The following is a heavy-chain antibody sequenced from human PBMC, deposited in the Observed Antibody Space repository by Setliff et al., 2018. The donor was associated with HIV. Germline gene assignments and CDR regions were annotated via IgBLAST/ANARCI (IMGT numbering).Heavy chain of an antibody. D-gene: IGHD3-3*01. CDR2: MSYSGSA. V-gene: IGHV4-39*07. CDR3: ASSTRKYFDFWSDTHTTYPPYYFDY. Sequence: SETLSLTCSVSGDSISSSSYYWGWVRQPPGKGLEWIGSMSYSGSALYSPSLKSRVTISLDTSMNQFSLKLTSVTAADTAVYYCASSTRKYFDFWSDTHTTYPPYYFDYWGQGTLVTVSS. CDR1: GDSISSSSYY. J-gene: IGHJ4*02.